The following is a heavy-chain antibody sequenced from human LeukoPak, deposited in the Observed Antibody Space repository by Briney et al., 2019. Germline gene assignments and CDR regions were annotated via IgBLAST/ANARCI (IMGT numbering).Heavy chain of an antibody. D-gene: IGHD6-19*01. CDR2: ISTSSGYI. CDR1: GFTFSSYS. Sequence: GGSLRLSCAASGFTFSSYSMNWVRQAPGKGLEWVSYISTSSGYIYYADSVKGRFTISRDDAKNSLYLQMNSLRAEDTAVYYCAREAYSSGEVYYFDYWGQGTLVTVSS. V-gene: IGHV3-21*01. J-gene: IGHJ4*02. CDR3: AREAYSSGEVYYFDY.